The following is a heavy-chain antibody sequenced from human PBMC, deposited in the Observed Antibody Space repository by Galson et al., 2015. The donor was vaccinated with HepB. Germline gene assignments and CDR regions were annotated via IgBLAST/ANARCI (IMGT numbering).Heavy chain of an antibody. J-gene: IGHJ6*02. D-gene: IGHD6-13*01. V-gene: IGHV3-23*01. Sequence: SLRLSCAASGFTFSSYAMSWVRQAPGKGLEWVSAISGSGGSTYYADSVKGRFTTSRDNSKNTLYLQMNSLRAEDTAVYYCAKVGSEGSSSWFSHYYYGMDVWGQGTTVTVSS. CDR3: AKVGSEGSSSWFSHYYYGMDV. CDR1: GFTFSSYA. CDR2: ISGSGGST.